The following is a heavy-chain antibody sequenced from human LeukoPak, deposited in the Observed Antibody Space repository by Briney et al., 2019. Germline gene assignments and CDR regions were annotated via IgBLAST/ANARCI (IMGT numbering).Heavy chain of an antibody. CDR1: GFTFSSYA. CDR3: ARRHTSYWYFDL. Sequence: GGSLRLSCAASGFTFSSYAMSRVRQAPGKGLEGVSAISGSGGSTYYADSVKGRFTISRDNAKNSLYLQMNSLRAEDTAVYYCARRHTSYWYFDLWGRGTLVTVSS. J-gene: IGHJ2*01. V-gene: IGHV3-23*01. CDR2: ISGSGGST. D-gene: IGHD1-1*01.